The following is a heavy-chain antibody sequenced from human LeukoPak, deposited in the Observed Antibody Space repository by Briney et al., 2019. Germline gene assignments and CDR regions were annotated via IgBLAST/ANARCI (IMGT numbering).Heavy chain of an antibody. CDR3: ARNIVRGGNYFDY. CDR1: GFTFSDHY. V-gene: IGHV3-72*01. CDR2: IRNKANRYTI. D-gene: IGHD3-10*01. J-gene: IGHJ4*02. Sequence: GGSLSLSCAASGFTFSDHYMDWVRQAPGKGLEWVGRIRNKANRYTIEYAASVQGRFTISRLDSRNSLYLQMNILKTEDTAVYYCARNIVRGGNYFDYGGPGTLVTVSS.